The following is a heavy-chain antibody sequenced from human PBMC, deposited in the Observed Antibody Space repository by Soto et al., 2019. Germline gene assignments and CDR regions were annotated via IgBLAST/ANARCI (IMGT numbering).Heavy chain of an antibody. J-gene: IGHJ6*02. CDR1: GFIFSSHG. CDR3: AKDRSRFYYYYGMDV. V-gene: IGHV3-30*18. Sequence: GGSLRLSCAASGFIFSSHGMHWVRQAPGKGLEWVAVISNDGRNTYYGDSVKGRFTISRDNSKNTLYLQMNSLRAEDTAVYYCAKDRSRFYYYYGMDVWGQGTTVTVSS. CDR2: ISNDGRNT.